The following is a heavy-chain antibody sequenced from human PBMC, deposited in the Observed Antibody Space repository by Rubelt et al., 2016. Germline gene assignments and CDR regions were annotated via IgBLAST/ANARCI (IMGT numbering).Heavy chain of an antibody. J-gene: IGHJ4*02. CDR3: ARARGYSGYDFQGNYSPFDD. Sequence: ASGYTFTSYDINWVRQATGQGLEWMGWMNPNSGNTGYAQKFQGRVTMTRNTSISTAYMELSSLRSEDTAVYYCARARGYSGYDFQGNYSPFDDWGQGTLVTVSS. CDR2: MNPNSGNT. CDR1: GYTFTSYD. V-gene: IGHV1-8*01. D-gene: IGHD5-12*01.